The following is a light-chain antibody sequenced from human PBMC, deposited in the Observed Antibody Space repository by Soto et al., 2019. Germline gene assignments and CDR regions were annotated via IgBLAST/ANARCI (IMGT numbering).Light chain of an antibody. CDR2: EVS. CDR1: SSDVGGYNY. Sequence: QSVLTQPASVSGSPGQSITISCTGTSSDVGGYNYVSWYQQHPGKAPKLMIYEVSNRPSGVSNRFSGSKSGNTASLTISGLQAEDEADYYGSSYTSSSTLVFGTGTKLTVL. CDR3: SSYTSSSTLV. V-gene: IGLV2-14*01. J-gene: IGLJ1*01.